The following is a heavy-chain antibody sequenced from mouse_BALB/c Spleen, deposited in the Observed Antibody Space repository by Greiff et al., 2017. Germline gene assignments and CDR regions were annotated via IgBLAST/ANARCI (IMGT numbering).Heavy chain of an antibody. V-gene: IGHV5-6-5*01. CDR2: ISSGGST. CDR1: GFTFSSYA. D-gene: IGHD1-1*01. CDR3: ARGRYYGSSSLYYAMDY. Sequence: EVKLVESGGGIVKPGGSLKLSCAASGFTFSSYAMSWVRQTPEKRLEWVASISSGGSTYYPDSVKGRFTISRDNARNILYLQMSSLRSEDTAMYYCARGRYYGSSSLYYAMDYWGQGTSVTVSS. J-gene: IGHJ4*01.